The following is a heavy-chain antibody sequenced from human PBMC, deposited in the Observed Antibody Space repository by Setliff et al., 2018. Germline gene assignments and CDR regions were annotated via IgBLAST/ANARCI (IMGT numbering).Heavy chain of an antibody. CDR2: IYSSGST. Sequence: SETLSLTCAVYGGSFSGYYWTWIRQPPGKGLEWIGYIYSSGSTYYNPSLKSRVSISVDTSKNQFSLRLSSVTAADTAVYYCARESRYYYDNLGTLDYWGQGTLVTVSS. CDR3: ARESRYYYDNLGTLDY. CDR1: GGSFSGYY. D-gene: IGHD3-22*01. J-gene: IGHJ4*02. V-gene: IGHV4-30-4*08.